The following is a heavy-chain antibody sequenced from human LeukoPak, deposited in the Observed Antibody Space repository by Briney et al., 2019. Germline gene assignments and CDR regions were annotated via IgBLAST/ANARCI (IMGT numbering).Heavy chain of an antibody. Sequence: PSETLSLTCRVYGGSLSGYYWTWIRQPPGKGLEWIGEINHSGSINYNPSLKSRVIMSVDTSKNQFSLNVRSVTAVDTAVYYCGKFRYGYMGLDSWGQGTLVTVSS. J-gene: IGHJ4*02. D-gene: IGHD5-24*01. CDR1: GGSLSGYY. CDR2: INHSGSI. CDR3: GKFRYGYMGLDS. V-gene: IGHV4-34*01.